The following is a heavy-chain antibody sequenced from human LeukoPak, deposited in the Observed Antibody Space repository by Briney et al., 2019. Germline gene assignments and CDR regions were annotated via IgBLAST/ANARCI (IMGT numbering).Heavy chain of an antibody. CDR3: AELGITMIGRV. D-gene: IGHD3-10*02. CDR1: GFTFSSYE. CDR2: ISSSGGTI. V-gene: IGHV3-48*03. J-gene: IGHJ6*04. Sequence: RGSPRLSSAASGFTFSSYEMSGVCEAPGEGLGRVLYISSSGGTIYYADSVKGRFTISRDNPKNSMSLQMNSLRAEDTAVYYCAELGITMIGRVWGKGPTVTISS.